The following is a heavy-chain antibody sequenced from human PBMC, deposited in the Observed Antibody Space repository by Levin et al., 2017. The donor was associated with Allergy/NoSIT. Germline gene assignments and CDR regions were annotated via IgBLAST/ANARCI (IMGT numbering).Heavy chain of an antibody. CDR3: ARAGARSDSYYCYNAMDV. Sequence: SVKVSCKASGGTFDTYAFNWVRQAPGQRLEWMGGIIPLFGKPNHAQTFQGRLTIAADDSTSTVYMELSSLTSDDTAVYYCARAGARSDSYYCYNAMDVWGQGTTVIVSS. V-gene: IGHV1-69*13. J-gene: IGHJ6*02. CDR2: IIPLFGKP. CDR1: GGTFDTYA.